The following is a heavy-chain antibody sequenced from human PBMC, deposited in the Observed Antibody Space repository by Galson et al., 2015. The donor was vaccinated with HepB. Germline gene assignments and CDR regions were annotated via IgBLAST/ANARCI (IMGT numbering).Heavy chain of an antibody. J-gene: IGHJ4*02. Sequence: SVKVSCKASGGTFSSYAISWVRQAPGQGLEWMGRIIPILGIANYAQKFQGRVTITADKSTSTAYMELSGLRSEDTAVYYCARVLSGGDSSGYYQDWGQGTLVTVSS. D-gene: IGHD3-22*01. V-gene: IGHV1-69*04. CDR1: GGTFSSYA. CDR3: ARVLSGGDSSGYYQD. CDR2: IIPILGIA.